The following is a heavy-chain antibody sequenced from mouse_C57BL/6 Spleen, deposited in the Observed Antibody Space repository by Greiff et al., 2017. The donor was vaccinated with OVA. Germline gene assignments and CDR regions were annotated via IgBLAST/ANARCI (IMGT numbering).Heavy chain of an antibody. CDR3: ARGRSNYGGYFDY. J-gene: IGHJ2*01. Sequence: VQLKESGPGLVKPSQSLSLTCSVTGYSITSGYYWNWIRQFPGNKLEWMGYISYDGSNNYNPSLKNRISITRDTSKNQFFLKLNSVTTEDTATYYCARGRSNYGGYFDYWGQGTTLTVSS. CDR2: ISYDGSN. CDR1: GYSITSGYY. V-gene: IGHV3-6*01. D-gene: IGHD2-5*01.